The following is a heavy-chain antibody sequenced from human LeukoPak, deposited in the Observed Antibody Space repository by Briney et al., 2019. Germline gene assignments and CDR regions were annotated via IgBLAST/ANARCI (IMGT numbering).Heavy chain of an antibody. Sequence: GGSLRLSCAASGFNFSDFYMSWIRQAPGKGLEWLSSISLSGSTITYAASVKGRVTVSRDNAKTSLFLQMNSLRADDTAVYYCAREASCSSTTCYFGYRGQGTLVTVSS. CDR3: AREASCSSTTCYFGY. D-gene: IGHD2-2*01. CDR2: ISLSGSTI. V-gene: IGHV3-11*01. CDR1: GFNFSDFY. J-gene: IGHJ4*02.